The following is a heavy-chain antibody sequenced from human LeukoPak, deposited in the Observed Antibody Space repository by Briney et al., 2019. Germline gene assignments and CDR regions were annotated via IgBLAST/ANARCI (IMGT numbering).Heavy chain of an antibody. Sequence: KPSETLSLTCTASGGSISSYYWSWIRQPPGKGLEWIGYIYYSGSTNYNPSLKSRVTISVDTSKNQFSLKLSSVTAADTAVYYYARGMYYYDSSGYYGPAYYFDYWGQGTLVTVSS. D-gene: IGHD3-22*01. CDR3: ARGMYYYDSSGYYGPAYYFDY. CDR2: IYYSGST. V-gene: IGHV4-59*01. J-gene: IGHJ4*02. CDR1: GGSISSYY.